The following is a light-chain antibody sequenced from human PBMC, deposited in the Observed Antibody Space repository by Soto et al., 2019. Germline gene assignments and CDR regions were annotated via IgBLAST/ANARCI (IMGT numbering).Light chain of an antibody. J-gene: IGKJ4*01. CDR1: QSVSSY. CDR3: QQRSNWPHLT. CDR2: DAS. V-gene: IGKV3-11*01. Sequence: EIVLTQSPATLSLSPGESATLSCRASQSVSSYLAWYQQKPGQAPRLLIYDASNRATGIPARFSGSGSGTDFTLTISSLEPEDFAVYYCQQRSNWPHLTFGGGTKVEIK.